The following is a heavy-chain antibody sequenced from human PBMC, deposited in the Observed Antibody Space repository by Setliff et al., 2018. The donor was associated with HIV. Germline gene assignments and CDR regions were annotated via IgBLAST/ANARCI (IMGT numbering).Heavy chain of an antibody. J-gene: IGHJ6*02. CDR3: ARGHCSGTNCYGVDYYGMDV. Sequence: SVKVSCKASGGTFSSYAISWVRQAPGQGLEWMGGIIPIFGTANYAQKFQGRVTITTDESTSTAYMELSSLRSEDTAVYYCARGHCSGTNCYGVDYYGMDVWGQGTTVTVSS. CDR2: IIPIFGTA. CDR1: GGTFSSYA. D-gene: IGHD2-2*01. V-gene: IGHV1-69*05.